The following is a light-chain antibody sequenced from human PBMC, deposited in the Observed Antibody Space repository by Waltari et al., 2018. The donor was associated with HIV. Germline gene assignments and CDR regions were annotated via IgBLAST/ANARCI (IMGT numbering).Light chain of an antibody. CDR2: AVN. CDR3: SSFRSSATWV. V-gene: IGLV2-14*01. Sequence: QSALTQPASVSGSPGQSITISCTGTSSDVGGHDFVSWYQQHPGEGPKLMIYAVNKRPSGVSDRFSGSKSGNTASLTISGLQAGDEADYYCSSFRSSATWVFGGGTKLTVL. CDR1: SSDVGGHDF. J-gene: IGLJ3*02.